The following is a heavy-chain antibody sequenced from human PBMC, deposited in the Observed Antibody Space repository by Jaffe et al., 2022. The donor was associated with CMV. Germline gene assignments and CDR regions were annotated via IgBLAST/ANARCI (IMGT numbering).Heavy chain of an antibody. Sequence: EVQLVESGGDLVQPGGSLRLSCAASGFTFGSYEMNWVRQAPGKGLEWISYISVGATTTHYADSVKGRFTISRDDAKGSMYLQMNSLRAEDTAVYYCAREDDSSGYYYGVCKDWGQGTLVTVSS. D-gene: IGHD3-22*01. V-gene: IGHV3-48*03. CDR3: AREDDSSGYYYGVCKD. J-gene: IGHJ4*02. CDR1: GFTFGSYE. CDR2: ISVGATTT.